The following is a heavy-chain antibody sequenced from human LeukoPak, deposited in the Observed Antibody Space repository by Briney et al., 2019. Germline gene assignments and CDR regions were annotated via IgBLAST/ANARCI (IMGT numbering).Heavy chain of an antibody. J-gene: IGHJ3*02. D-gene: IGHD1-1*01. V-gene: IGHV5-51*01. Sequence: GESLEISCMGSGYSFTTYWIDWVRQVPGKGLEWMGLIQPADSQTRYNPSFQGQVTLSDDKSINTAYLQWSSLRPSDTAMYYCARRLRTGGFDIWGQGTEVTVSS. CDR2: IQPADSQT. CDR1: GYSFTTYW. CDR3: ARRLRTGGFDI.